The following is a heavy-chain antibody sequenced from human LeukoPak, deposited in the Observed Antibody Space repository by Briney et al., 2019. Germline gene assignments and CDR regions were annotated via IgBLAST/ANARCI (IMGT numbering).Heavy chain of an antibody. CDR2: ISSSAGTT. J-gene: IGHJ6*02. Sequence: PGGSLRLSCAASGFTFSSYEMNWVRQAPGKGLEWVSYISSSAGTTYYADSVKGRFTISRDNAKNSLYLQMNSLRAEDTAVYYCARVVERRYYYYGMDVWGQGTTVTVS. V-gene: IGHV3-48*03. CDR3: ARVVERRYYYYGMDV. D-gene: IGHD1-1*01. CDR1: GFTFSSYE.